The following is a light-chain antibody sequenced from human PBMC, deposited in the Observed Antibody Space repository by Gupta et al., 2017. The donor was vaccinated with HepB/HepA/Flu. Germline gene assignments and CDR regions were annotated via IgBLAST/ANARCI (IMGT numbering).Light chain of an antibody. V-gene: IGKV1-39*01. CDR2: AAS. CDR3: QQSNSNPET. CDR1: QSISSY. Sequence: DIHMTQSPSSLSAPVGDRVTITCRASQSISSYLHWYQQKPGKAPKLLIYAASSLQSGVPSRFSGSGSGTDFTLTISRLQPEDFATYYCQQSNSNPETFGQGTKLEIK. J-gene: IGKJ2*01.